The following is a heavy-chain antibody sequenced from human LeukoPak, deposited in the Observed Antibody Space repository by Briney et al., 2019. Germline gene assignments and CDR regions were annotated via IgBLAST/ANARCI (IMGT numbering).Heavy chain of an antibody. Sequence: PSETLSLTCTVSGGSITTNTYYWGWIRQPPGKGLEWIGSIYYSGSTYDNPSLRSRVTISIDTSKNQFSLKLNSVTAADTAMYYCASSVEQFGGKLKYYFDHWGQGTLVTVSS. D-gene: IGHD6-6*01. CDR1: GGSITTNTYY. CDR2: IYYSGST. V-gene: IGHV4-39*07. CDR3: ASSVEQFGGKLKYYFDH. J-gene: IGHJ4*02.